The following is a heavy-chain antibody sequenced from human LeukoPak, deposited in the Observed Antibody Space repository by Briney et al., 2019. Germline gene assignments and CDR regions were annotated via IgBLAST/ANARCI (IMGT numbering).Heavy chain of an antibody. J-gene: IGHJ6*02. V-gene: IGHV1-2*02. CDR3: ARDTGVAGYYYYYYGMDV. Sequence: ASVKVSCKASGYTLTGYHMHWVRQAPGQGLEWMGWINPNSGGTNYALKFQGRVTMTRDTSISTAYMELSRLRSDDTAVYYCARDTGVAGYYYYYYGMDVWGQGTTVTVSS. D-gene: IGHD2-15*01. CDR2: INPNSGGT. CDR1: GYTLTGYH.